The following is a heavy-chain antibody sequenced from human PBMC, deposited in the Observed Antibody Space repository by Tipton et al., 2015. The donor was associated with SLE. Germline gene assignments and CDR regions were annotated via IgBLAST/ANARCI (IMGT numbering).Heavy chain of an antibody. V-gene: IGHV3-23*03. Sequence: GSLRLSCAASGFTFNNYAMSWVRQAPGKGLEWVSVIYSGGSTYYADSVKGRFTISRDNSKNTLYLQMNSLRAEDTAVYYCAKDRIGYSGSHGWFDPWGQGTLVTVSS. CDR3: AKDRIGYSGSHGWFDP. D-gene: IGHD1-26*01. J-gene: IGHJ5*02. CDR2: IYSGGST. CDR1: GFTFNNYA.